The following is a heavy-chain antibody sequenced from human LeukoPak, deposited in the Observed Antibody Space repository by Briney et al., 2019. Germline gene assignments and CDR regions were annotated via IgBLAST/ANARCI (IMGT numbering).Heavy chain of an antibody. CDR3: ARLHSAVYYGDAFDI. V-gene: IGHV3-23*01. CDR2: ISGSGDST. Sequence: GGSLRLSCAASGFTFSSYAMSWVRQAPGKGLEWVSAISGSGDSTYYGDSVKGRFTISRDNSKNTLYLQMNSLRVEDTAAYYCARLHSAVYYGDAFDIWGQGTMVTVSS. D-gene: IGHD3-10*01. CDR1: GFTFSSYA. J-gene: IGHJ3*02.